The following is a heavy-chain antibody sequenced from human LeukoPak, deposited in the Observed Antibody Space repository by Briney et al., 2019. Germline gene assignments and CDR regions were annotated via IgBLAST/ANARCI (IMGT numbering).Heavy chain of an antibody. CDR3: AKRGVVIRVILVGFYKEAYYFDS. CDR2: MSGSGGGT. CDR1: GITLSNYG. Sequence: PGGSLRLSYAVSGITLSNYGMSWVRKAPGKGLEWVAGMSGSGGGTNYADSVKGRFTVSRDNSKNTLYLQMKSLRAEDTAVYFCAKRGVVIRVILVGFYKEAYYFDSWGQGALVTVSS. V-gene: IGHV3-23*01. J-gene: IGHJ4*02. D-gene: IGHD3-22*01.